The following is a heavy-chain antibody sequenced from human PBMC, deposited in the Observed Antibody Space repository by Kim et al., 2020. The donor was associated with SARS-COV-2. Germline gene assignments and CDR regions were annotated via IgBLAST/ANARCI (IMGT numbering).Heavy chain of an antibody. J-gene: IGHJ4*02. D-gene: IGHD2-2*01. CDR1: GFTVSSNY. Sequence: GGSLRLSCAASGFTVSSNYMSWVRQAPGKGLEWVSVIYSGGSTYYADSVKGRFTISRDDSKNTLYLQMNSLRAEDTAVYYCARASDVVVVGIGDWGQGTLVTVSS. CDR3: ARASDVVVVGIGD. V-gene: IGHV3-53*01. CDR2: IYSGGST.